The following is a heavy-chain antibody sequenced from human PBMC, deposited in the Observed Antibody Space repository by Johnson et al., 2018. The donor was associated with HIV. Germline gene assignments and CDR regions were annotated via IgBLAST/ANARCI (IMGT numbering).Heavy chain of an antibody. CDR1: GFTFSSYA. CDR3: ARDPAS. V-gene: IGHV3-30*04. J-gene: IGHJ3*01. Sequence: VQVVESGGGVVQPGRSLRLSCAASGFTFSSYAMHWVRQAPGKGLEWVAVISSDGSNKYYADSVKGRFTISRDNSKNPLYLQMNSLRAEETAVYYCARDPASWGQGTMVTVSS. CDR2: ISSDGSNK.